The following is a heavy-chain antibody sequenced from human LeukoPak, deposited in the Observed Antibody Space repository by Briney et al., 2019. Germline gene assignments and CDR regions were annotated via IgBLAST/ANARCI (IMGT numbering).Heavy chain of an antibody. CDR2: ISAYNGNT. Sequence: ASVKVSCKASGYTFTSYGISWVRQAPGQGLEWMGWISAYNGNTNYAQKLQGRVTMTTDTSTSTAYMELRSLRSDDTAVYYCARSATRTYYYDSSGYSFDYWGQGTLVNVSS. D-gene: IGHD3-22*01. J-gene: IGHJ4*02. CDR1: GYTFTSYG. V-gene: IGHV1-18*01. CDR3: ARSATRTYYYDSSGYSFDY.